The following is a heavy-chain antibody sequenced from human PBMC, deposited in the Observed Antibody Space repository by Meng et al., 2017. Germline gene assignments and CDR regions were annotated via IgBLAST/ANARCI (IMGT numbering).Heavy chain of an antibody. V-gene: IGHV3-66*01. CDR3: ARGAGYNSS. Sequence: LSLTCAASGFTVSSNYMSCVRQAPGKGLEWVSVIYSGGSTYYADSVKGRYTISTDNSKNTLYLQMNSRRAEDTAVYYCARGAGYNSSWGQGTLVTVSS. CDR2: IYSGGST. J-gene: IGHJ4*02. CDR1: GFTVSSNY. D-gene: IGHD6-13*01.